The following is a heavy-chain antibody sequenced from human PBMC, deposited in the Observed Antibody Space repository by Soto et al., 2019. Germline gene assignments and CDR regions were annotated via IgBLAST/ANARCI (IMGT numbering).Heavy chain of an antibody. CDR3: ARGHLYYDFWSGYPPLGMDV. Sequence: SETVSLTCAVYGGSFSGYYWSWIRQPPGKGLEWIGEINHSGSTNYNPSLKSRVTISVDTSKNQFSLKLSSVTAADTAVYYCARGHLYYDFWSGYPPLGMDVWGQGTTVTVSS. V-gene: IGHV4-34*01. CDR2: INHSGST. D-gene: IGHD3-3*01. CDR1: GGSFSGYY. J-gene: IGHJ6*02.